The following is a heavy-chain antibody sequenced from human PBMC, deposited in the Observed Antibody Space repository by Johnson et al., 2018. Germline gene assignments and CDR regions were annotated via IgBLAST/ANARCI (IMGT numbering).Heavy chain of an antibody. D-gene: IGHD3-10*01. CDR2: ISGSGGST. V-gene: IGHV3-23*04. Sequence: QLVESGGGVVQPGRSLRLSWAASGFTFSSSAMSWVRQAPGKGLEWVSAISGSGGSTYYADSVKGRFTLDRDNSKNTMYLLMNSLRAEDMAVYYYAKEASLWFWELLKDYYYYYMDVWGKGTTVTVSS. CDR1: GFTFSSSA. J-gene: IGHJ6*03. CDR3: AKEASLWFWELLKDYYYYYMDV.